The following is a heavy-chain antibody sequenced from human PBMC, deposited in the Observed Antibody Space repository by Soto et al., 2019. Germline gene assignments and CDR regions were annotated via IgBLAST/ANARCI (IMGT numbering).Heavy chain of an antibody. D-gene: IGHD6-13*01. J-gene: IGHJ6*02. Sequence: SETLSLTCAVYGGSFSGYYWSWIRQPPGKGLEWIGEINHSGSTNYNPSLKSRVTISVDTSKNQFSLKLSSVTAADTAVYYCARKSLQQQLVRSKAYYYYYGMDVWGQGTTVTVSS. CDR3: ARKSLQQQLVRSKAYYYYYGMDV. V-gene: IGHV4-34*01. CDR2: INHSGST. CDR1: GGSFSGYY.